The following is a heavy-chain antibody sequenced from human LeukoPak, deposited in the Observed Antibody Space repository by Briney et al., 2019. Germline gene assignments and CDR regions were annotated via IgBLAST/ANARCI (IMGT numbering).Heavy chain of an antibody. CDR1: GGSISSGDYY. Sequence: SQTLSLTCTVSGGSISSGDYYWSWIRQPPGKGLEWIGYIYYSGSTNYNPSLKSRVTISVDTSKNQFSLKLSSVTAADTAVYYCASHILTGYPDAFDIWGQGTMVTVSS. CDR2: IYYSGST. V-gene: IGHV4-61*08. J-gene: IGHJ3*02. CDR3: ASHILTGYPDAFDI. D-gene: IGHD3-9*01.